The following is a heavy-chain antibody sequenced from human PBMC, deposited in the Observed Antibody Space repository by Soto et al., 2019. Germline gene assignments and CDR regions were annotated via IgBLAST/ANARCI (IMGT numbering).Heavy chain of an antibody. Sequence: EVQLLESGGGLVQPGGSLRLSCAGSGFTFSGYAMSWVRQAPGKGLEWVSAISGSGSGTHYADSVKGRFTISRDNSKNTLYLQMNSLRAEDTALYYCAKARGEYGDVFDYWGQGTLVTVSS. CDR2: ISGSGSGT. D-gene: IGHD4-17*01. CDR3: AKARGEYGDVFDY. J-gene: IGHJ4*02. V-gene: IGHV3-23*01. CDR1: GFTFSGYA.